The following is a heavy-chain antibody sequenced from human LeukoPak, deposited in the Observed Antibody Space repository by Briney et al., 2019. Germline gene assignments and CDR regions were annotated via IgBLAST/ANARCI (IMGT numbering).Heavy chain of an antibody. Sequence: SVKVSCKASGGTFSSYAISWVRQAPGQGLEWMGRIIPIFGTANYAQKFQGRVAITTDESTSTAYMELSSLRSEDTAVYYCAREGFTMIVVEMSGIFDYWGQGTLVTVSS. CDR1: GGTFSSYA. J-gene: IGHJ4*02. CDR2: IIPIFGTA. CDR3: AREGFTMIVVEMSGIFDY. V-gene: IGHV1-69*05. D-gene: IGHD3-22*01.